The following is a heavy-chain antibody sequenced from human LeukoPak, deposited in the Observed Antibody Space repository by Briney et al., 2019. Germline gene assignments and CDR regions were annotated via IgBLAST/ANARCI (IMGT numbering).Heavy chain of an antibody. J-gene: IGHJ4*02. V-gene: IGHV3-30*01. CDR2: ISYDGSNK. CDR1: GFTFSSYA. CDR3: ATGAGYYYDSSGYSPHTDY. D-gene: IGHD3-22*01. Sequence: PGRSLRLSCAASGFTFSSYAMHWVRQAPGKGLEWVAAISYDGSNKYYADSVKGRFTISRDNSKNTLYLQMNSLRAEDTAVYYCATGAGYYYDSSGYSPHTDYWGQGTLVTVSS.